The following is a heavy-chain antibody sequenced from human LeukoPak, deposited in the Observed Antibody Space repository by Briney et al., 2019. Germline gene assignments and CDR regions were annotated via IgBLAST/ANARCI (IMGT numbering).Heavy chain of an antibody. J-gene: IGHJ4*02. CDR1: GYTFTSYY. CDR2: INPSGGST. D-gene: IGHD6-13*01. V-gene: IGHV1-46*01. Sequence: ASVKVSCKASGYTFTSYYMYWVRQAPGQGLEWMGIINPSGGSTSYAQKFQGRVTMTRDMSTSTVYMELSSLRSEDTAVYYCARDHHSSSWYEVSDYWGQGTLVTVSS. CDR3: ARDHHSSSWYEVSDY.